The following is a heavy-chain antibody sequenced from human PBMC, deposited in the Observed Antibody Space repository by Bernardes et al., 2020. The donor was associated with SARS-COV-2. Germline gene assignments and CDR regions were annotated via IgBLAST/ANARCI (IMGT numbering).Heavy chain of an antibody. CDR2: IYWDDDR. V-gene: IGHV2-5*05. J-gene: IGHJ4*02. CDR3: ALRRRQQWLVGEYFDS. CDR1: YFSLNTGGVG. D-gene: IGHD6-19*01. Sequence: SGPTLVKPTQTLTLTCTLSYFSLNTGGVGVGWIRKPPGKALEWLGTIYWDDDRRYGPSLKSRLTITKDTSKNQVLLTMTNMDPVDTATYYCALRRRQQWLVGEYFDSWGQGTLVTVSS.